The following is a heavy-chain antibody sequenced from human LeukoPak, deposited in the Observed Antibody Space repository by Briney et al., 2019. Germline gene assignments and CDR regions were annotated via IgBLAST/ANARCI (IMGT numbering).Heavy chain of an antibody. D-gene: IGHD3-22*01. J-gene: IGHJ4*02. CDR3: ARVGHYYDSSGPFDY. CDR2: IKKDGSEK. CDR1: GFTFSSYW. Sequence: PGGSLRLSCAASGFTFSSYWMSWVRQAPGKGLEWVAHIKKDGSEKYYVDSVKGRFTISRDNAKKSLYLQMNSLRAEDTAVYYCARVGHYYDSSGPFDYWGQGTLVTVSS. V-gene: IGHV3-7*01.